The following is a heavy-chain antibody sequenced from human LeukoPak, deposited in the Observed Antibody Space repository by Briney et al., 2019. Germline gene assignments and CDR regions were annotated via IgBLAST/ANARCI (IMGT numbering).Heavy chain of an antibody. V-gene: IGHV3-23*01. J-gene: IGHJ4*02. CDR1: GFTFSSYA. D-gene: IGHD4-11*01. Sequence: PGGPLKLSCAVSGFTFSSYAMSWVRQAPGKGLEWVSGISGNGGTTYYADSVKGRFTISRDNSKNTLYLQMNSLRAEDTAVYYCAKDLRLDYFAYWGQGTLVTVPS. CDR2: ISGNGGTT. CDR3: AKDLRLDYFAY.